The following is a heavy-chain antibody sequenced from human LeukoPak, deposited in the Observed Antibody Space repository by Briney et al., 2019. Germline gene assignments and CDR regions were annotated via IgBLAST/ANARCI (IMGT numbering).Heavy chain of an antibody. CDR3: AREGGFYRPLDY. J-gene: IGHJ4*02. D-gene: IGHD2/OR15-2a*01. CDR2: VRLNGRT. V-gene: IGHV4-4*02. Sequence: SGTLSLTCDVSGGSISTTNWWTWVRQPPGGGLEWIGEVRLNGRTHYSPSLESRVTMSVDMSENHVSLQLTSVTAADTAVYYCAREGGFYRPLDYSGPGTLVIVSA. CDR1: GGSISTTNW.